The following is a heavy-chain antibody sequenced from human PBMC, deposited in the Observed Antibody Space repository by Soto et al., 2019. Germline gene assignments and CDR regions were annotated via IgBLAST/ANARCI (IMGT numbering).Heavy chain of an antibody. D-gene: IGHD2-15*01. CDR1: GGSVSSGSYY. J-gene: IGHJ5*02. CDR3: ARGAIPKRYCSGGSCYSNWFDP. Sequence: SETLSLTCTVSGGSVSSGSYYWSWIRQPPGKGLEWIGYIYYSGSTNYNPSLKSRVTISVDTSKDQFSLKLSSVTAADTAVYYCARGAIPKRYCSGGSCYSNWFDPWGQGTLVTVSS. V-gene: IGHV4-61*01. CDR2: IYYSGST.